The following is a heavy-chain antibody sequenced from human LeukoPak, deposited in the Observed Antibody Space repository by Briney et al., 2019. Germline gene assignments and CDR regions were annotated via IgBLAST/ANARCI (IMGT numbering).Heavy chain of an antibody. CDR3: ARDGDTAMADGPFDY. CDR1: GFTFSRYS. J-gene: IGHJ4*02. Sequence: SVKVSCTASGFTFSRYSMHWVRQAPGQGLEWVACINTNSGSTNYAEKLQGRVTMTRDTSISTAYMELSRLRSDDTAVYYCARDGDTAMADGPFDYWGQGTLVTVSS. V-gene: IGHV1-2*02. D-gene: IGHD5-18*01. CDR2: INTNSGST.